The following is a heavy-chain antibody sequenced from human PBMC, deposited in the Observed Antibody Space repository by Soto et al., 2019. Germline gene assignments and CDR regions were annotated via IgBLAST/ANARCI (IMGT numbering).Heavy chain of an antibody. J-gene: IGHJ3*01. D-gene: IGHD3-10*01. CDR3: AKWFGELWDAFDL. CDR1: GFSFSNYA. Sequence: QVELVESGGGVVQPGGSLRLSCTASGFSFSNYAMHWVRQAPGKGLEWVAVISYDGANEYHADSVRGRFSISRDNSKNMLFLQMNNLRNEDTAVYYCAKWFGELWDAFDLLGHGTMVVVSS. CDR2: ISYDGANE. V-gene: IGHV3-30-3*02.